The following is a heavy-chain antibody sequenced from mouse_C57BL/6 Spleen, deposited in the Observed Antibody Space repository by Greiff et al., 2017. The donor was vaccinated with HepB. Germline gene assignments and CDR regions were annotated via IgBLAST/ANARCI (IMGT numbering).Heavy chain of an antibody. CDR1: GFTFSSYA. J-gene: IGHJ3*01. CDR2: ISDGGSYT. CDR3: ASPPYDYDPFAY. Sequence: EVQGVESGGGLVKPGGSLKLSCAASGFTFSSYAMSWVRQTPEKRLEWVATISDGGSYTYYPDNVKGRFTISRDNAKNNLYLQMSHLKSEDTAMYYCASPPYDYDPFAYWGQGTLVTVSA. V-gene: IGHV5-4*01. D-gene: IGHD2-4*01.